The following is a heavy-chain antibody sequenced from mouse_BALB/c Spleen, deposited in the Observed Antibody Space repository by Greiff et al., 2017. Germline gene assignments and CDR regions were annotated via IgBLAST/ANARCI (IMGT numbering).Heavy chain of an antibody. CDR1: GYTFTSYW. CDR3: ARSGPGYWYFDV. V-gene: IGHV1-7*01. J-gene: IGHJ1*01. CDR2: ITPSTGYT. Sequence: QVQLQQSGAELANPGASVKMSCTASGYTFTSYWMHWVKPRPGQGLEWIGYITPSTGYTEYNQKFKDKATLTADKSASAAYRQLSSLTSEDSAVYYCARSGPGYWYFDVWGAGTTVTVSS. D-gene: IGHD3-1*01.